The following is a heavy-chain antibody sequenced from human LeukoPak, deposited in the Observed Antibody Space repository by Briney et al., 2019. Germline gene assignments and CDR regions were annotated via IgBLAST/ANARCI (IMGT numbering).Heavy chain of an antibody. CDR3: ARGWVVATGGFDM. D-gene: IGHD2-8*02. CDR2: IYSGGPT. CDR1: GFTVSLYY. Sequence: PGGSLTLSCAASGFTVSLYYMTWVRQAPGKGLEWVSVIYSGGPTYYADSVKGRFTISRDNSKNTVYLQMNSLRGEDTAVYFCARGWVVATGGFDMWGQGTMVTVSS. J-gene: IGHJ3*02. V-gene: IGHV3-53*01.